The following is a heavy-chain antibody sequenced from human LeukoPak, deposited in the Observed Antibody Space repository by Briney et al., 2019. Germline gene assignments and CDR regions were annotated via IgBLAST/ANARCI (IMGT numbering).Heavy chain of an antibody. D-gene: IGHD4-17*01. CDR3: ARDPNGDYIGAFDF. Sequence: GGSLRLSCAASGFTFSSYAMSWARQAPGKGLEWVSAIRASDGYTEYADSVKGRFTISRDNSKKTLYLQMRSLRAEDTAIYYCARDPNGDYIGAFDFGGQGTLVTVSS. CDR2: IRASDGYT. V-gene: IGHV3-23*01. J-gene: IGHJ3*01. CDR1: GFTFSSYA.